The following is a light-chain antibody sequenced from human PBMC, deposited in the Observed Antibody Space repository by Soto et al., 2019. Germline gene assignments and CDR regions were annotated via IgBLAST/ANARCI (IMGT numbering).Light chain of an antibody. CDR3: QTWGAGIVV. CDR2: LNSDGSH. V-gene: IGLV4-69*01. J-gene: IGLJ2*01. Sequence: QLVLTQSPSASASLGASVKLTCTLSSGHSNYAIAWHQQQSEKGPRYLMKLNSDGSHSKGDGIPDRFSGSSSGAERYLTIASLESAAEADKSCQTWGAGIVVFGGGTKLTVL. CDR1: SGHSNYA.